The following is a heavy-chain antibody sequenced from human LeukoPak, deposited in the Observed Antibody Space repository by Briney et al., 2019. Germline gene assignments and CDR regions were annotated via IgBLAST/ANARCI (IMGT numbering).Heavy chain of an antibody. CDR2: INQDGSEK. Sequence: GGSLRLSCAASAFTFSSNWMSWVRQAPGKGLEWVANINQDGSEKYYVDSVKGRFTISRDNAKSSLYLQMNSLRAEDTAVYYCARGFDSWGQGTLVTVSS. CDR1: AFTFSSNW. CDR3: ARGFDS. V-gene: IGHV3-7*01. J-gene: IGHJ4*02.